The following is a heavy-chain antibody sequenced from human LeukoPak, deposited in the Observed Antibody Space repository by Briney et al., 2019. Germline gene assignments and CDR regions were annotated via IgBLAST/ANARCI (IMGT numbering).Heavy chain of an antibody. CDR1: GFTVSSNY. CDR2: IYSGGST. D-gene: IGHD3-3*01. CDR3: ASWNSGYDFWSGYRNY. V-gene: IGHV3-53*01. Sequence: PGGSLRLSCAASGFTVSSNYMSWVRQAPGKGLEWVSVIYSGGSTYYADSVKGRFTISRDNSKNTLYLQMNSLRAEDTAVYYCASWNSGYDFWSGYRNYWGQGTLVTVSS. J-gene: IGHJ4*02.